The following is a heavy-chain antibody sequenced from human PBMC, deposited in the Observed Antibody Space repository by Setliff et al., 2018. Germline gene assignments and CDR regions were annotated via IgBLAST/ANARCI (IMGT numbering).Heavy chain of an antibody. CDR2: IYYSGST. D-gene: IGHD2-21*01. J-gene: IGHJ6*02. CDR1: GGSISSGDYY. Sequence: PSETLSLTCTVSGGSISSGDYYWSWIRQPPGKGLEWIGYIYYSGSTYYNPSLKSRVTISVDTSKNQFSLKLSSVTAADTAVYYCARGGEGALGIPYYGMEVWGQGTTGTVSS. V-gene: IGHV4-30-4*08. CDR3: ARGGEGALGIPYYGMEV.